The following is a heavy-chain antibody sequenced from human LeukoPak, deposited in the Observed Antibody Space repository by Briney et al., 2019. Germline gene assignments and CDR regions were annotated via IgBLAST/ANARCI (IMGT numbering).Heavy chain of an antibody. Sequence: GESLKISCMGSGYSFTSYWIGWVRQMPGKGLEWMGIIYPGDSDTRYSPSFQGQVTISADKSISTAYLQWSSLKAPDTAMYYCARQSDSSGFDAFDIWGQGTMVTVSS. V-gene: IGHV5-51*01. CDR2: IYPGDSDT. CDR1: GYSFTSYW. J-gene: IGHJ3*02. D-gene: IGHD6-19*01. CDR3: ARQSDSSGFDAFDI.